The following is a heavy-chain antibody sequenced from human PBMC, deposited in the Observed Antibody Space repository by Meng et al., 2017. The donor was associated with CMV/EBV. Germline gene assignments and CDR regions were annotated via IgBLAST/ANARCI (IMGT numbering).Heavy chain of an antibody. V-gene: IGHV3-30*02. Sequence: GESLKISCAASGFTFSSYGMHWVRQAPGKGLEWVAFIRYDGSNKYYADSVKGRFTISRDNSKNTLYLQMNSLRAEDTAVYYCAKDSSSPPGAFDYWGQGTLVTVSS. D-gene: IGHD6-6*01. CDR1: GFTFSSYG. CDR2: IRYDGSNK. CDR3: AKDSSSPPGAFDY. J-gene: IGHJ4*02.